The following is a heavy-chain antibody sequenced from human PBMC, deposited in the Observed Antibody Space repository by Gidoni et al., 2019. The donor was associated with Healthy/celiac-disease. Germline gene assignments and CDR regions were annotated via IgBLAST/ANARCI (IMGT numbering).Heavy chain of an antibody. D-gene: IGHD6-6*01. J-gene: IGHJ6*02. CDR2: IIPIFGTA. CDR3: ARAARPSYYYYGMDV. V-gene: IGHV1-69*01. Sequence: QVQLVQSGAEVHKPGSSVKFSCKVSGGPFSSYAISWVRQDPGQGLEWMGGIIPIFGTANYAQKCQGRVTITADESTSTAYMELSSLRYEDTAVYYCARAARPSYYYYGMDVWGQGTTVTVSS. CDR1: GGPFSSYA.